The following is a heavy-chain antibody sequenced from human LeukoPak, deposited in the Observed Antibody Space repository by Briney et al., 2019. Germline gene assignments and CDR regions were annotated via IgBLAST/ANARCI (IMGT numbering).Heavy chain of an antibody. D-gene: IGHD2-2*01. CDR2: IGTAGDT. Sequence: GGSLRLSCAASGFTFSSYDMHWVRQATGKGLEWVSAIGTAGDTYYPGSVKGRFTISRENVKNSLYLQMNSLRAGDTAVYYCARATSYCSSTSCYYYYGMDVWGQGTTVTVSS. CDR1: GFTFSSYD. V-gene: IGHV3-13*01. J-gene: IGHJ6*02. CDR3: ARATSYCSSTSCYYYYGMDV.